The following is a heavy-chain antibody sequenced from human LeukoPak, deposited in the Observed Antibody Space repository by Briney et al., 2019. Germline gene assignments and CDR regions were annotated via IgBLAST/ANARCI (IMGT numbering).Heavy chain of an antibody. CDR2: INPSNGVT. CDR3: ARDRPPEYFEPSYHYYGLDV. J-gene: IGHJ6*04. D-gene: IGHD3-9*01. Sequence: ASVKVSCKASGYSFAGYHMHWVRQAPGQGLEWMGWINPSNGVTNFAQNFQGRVTMTTDTSVTTAYMELNSLTSDDTAVYYCARDRPPEYFEPSYHYYGLDVWGKGTTVTVSS. CDR1: GYSFAGYH. V-gene: IGHV1-2*02.